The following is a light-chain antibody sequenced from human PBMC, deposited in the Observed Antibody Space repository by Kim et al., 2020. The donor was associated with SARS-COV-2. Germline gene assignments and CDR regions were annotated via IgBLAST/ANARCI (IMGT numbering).Light chain of an antibody. CDR1: SSDVGGYND. CDR2: DVS. V-gene: IGLV2-14*03. J-gene: IGLJ1*01. Sequence: QPITISGTGTSSDVGGYNDVAWYQQHPGKAPKLMIYDVSNRPSGVSNRFSGSKSGNTASLTISGLQAEDEADYYCSSYTSSSTPYVFGTGTRVTVL. CDR3: SSYTSSSTPYV.